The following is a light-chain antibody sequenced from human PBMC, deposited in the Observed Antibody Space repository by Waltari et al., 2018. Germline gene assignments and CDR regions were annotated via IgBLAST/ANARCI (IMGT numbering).Light chain of an antibody. J-gene: IGLJ2*01. CDR2: EVT. V-gene: IGLV2-8*01. CDR1: SSDIGSSNF. Sequence: QSALTQPPFASWSPGQSATTSCTGPSSDIGSSNFLPWYHHPPGKAPKLIIYEVTQRPSGVPVRFSGSKTSTTASLTVSGLQAEDEADCYCASFVGTNNFGVFGGGTRVTVL. CDR3: ASFVGTNNFGV.